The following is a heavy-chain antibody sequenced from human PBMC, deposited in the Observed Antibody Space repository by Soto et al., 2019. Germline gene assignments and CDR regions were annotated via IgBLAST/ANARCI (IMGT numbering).Heavy chain of an antibody. CDR2: MYYTGVT. D-gene: IGHD3-10*01. Sequence: QVQLQESGPGLLKASETLSLTCFVSGGSVRSGNHFWNWIRQPPGRGLEWLGYMYYTGVTNYNPSLKSRVSMSVDTSKNQFSLKLTSLTAADTAVYYCARGGEPLGYYGLDVWGQGTTVTVSS. CDR1: GGSVRSGNHF. V-gene: IGHV4-61*01. CDR3: ARGGEPLGYYGLDV. J-gene: IGHJ6*02.